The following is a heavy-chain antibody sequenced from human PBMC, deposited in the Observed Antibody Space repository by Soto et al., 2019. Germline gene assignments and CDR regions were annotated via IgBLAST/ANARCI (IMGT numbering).Heavy chain of an antibody. CDR1: GYSFTSYW. V-gene: IGHV5-10-1*01. D-gene: IGHD3-3*01. CDR2: IDPSDSYT. J-gene: IGHJ4*02. Sequence: PGESLKISCKGSGYSFTSYWISWVRQMPGKGLEWMGRIDPSDSYTNYSPSFQGHVTISADKSISTAYLQWSSLKASDTAMYYCARLTPHDFWSGYRDYWGQGTLLTVSS. CDR3: ARLTPHDFWSGYRDY.